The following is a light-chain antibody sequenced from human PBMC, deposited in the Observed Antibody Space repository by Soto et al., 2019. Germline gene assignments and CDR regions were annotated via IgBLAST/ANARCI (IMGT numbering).Light chain of an antibody. J-gene: IGKJ1*01. CDR2: KAS. V-gene: IGKV1-5*03. Sequence: DIQMTQSPSTLSASVGDTVTIICRASQSISSWLAWYQQKGGKAPKLLISKASNLDSGVPSRFSGSGSGTEFNRTISSLQPEDFATYYCQQYNSFIWTFGQGTKVDIK. CDR1: QSISSW. CDR3: QQYNSFIWT.